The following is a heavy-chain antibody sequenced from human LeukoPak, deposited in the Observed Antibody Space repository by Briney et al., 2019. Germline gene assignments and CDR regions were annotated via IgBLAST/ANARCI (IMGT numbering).Heavy chain of an antibody. CDR1: GVSISSSSYY. CDR2: IYSGGST. J-gene: IGHJ4*02. V-gene: IGHV3-53*01. Sequence: PSETLSLTCTVSGVSISSSSYYWGWIRQPPGKGLEWVSVIYSGGSTYYADSVKGRFTISRDNSKNTLYLQMNSLRAEDTAVYYCARALGDGGDYWGQGTLVTVSS. D-gene: IGHD4-23*01. CDR3: ARALGDGGDY.